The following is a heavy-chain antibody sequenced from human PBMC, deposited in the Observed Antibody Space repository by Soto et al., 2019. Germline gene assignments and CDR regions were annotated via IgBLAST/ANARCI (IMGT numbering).Heavy chain of an antibody. Sequence: SGGSLRLSCAASGFTFSSYAMSWVRQAPGKGLEWVSAISGSGGSTYYADSVKGRFTISRDNSKNTLYLQMNSLRAEDTAVYYCAKETGYYGSGNTPIFDYWGQGTLVTVSS. CDR1: GFTFSSYA. CDR3: AKETGYYGSGNTPIFDY. D-gene: IGHD3-10*01. V-gene: IGHV3-23*01. J-gene: IGHJ4*02. CDR2: ISGSGGST.